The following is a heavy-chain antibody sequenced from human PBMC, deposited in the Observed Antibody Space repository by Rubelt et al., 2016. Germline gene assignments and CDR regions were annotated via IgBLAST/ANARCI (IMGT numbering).Heavy chain of an antibody. Sequence: GYGGGVVQPGRSLRLSCAASGFTFSSYAMHWVRQAPAKGLEWVTVISYDGSNKHYADSVKGRFTISRDNSKNTLYLQMNSLKTEDTAVYYCTTDLGYDSRGYDYWGQGTVVTVPS. V-gene: IGHV3-30*04. CDR2: ISYDGSNK. D-gene: IGHD3-22*01. CDR3: TTDLGYDSRGYDY. J-gene: IGHJ4*02. CDR1: GFTFSSYA.